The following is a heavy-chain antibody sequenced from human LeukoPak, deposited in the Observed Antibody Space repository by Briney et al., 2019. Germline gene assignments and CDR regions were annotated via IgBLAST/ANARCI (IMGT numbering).Heavy chain of an antibody. V-gene: IGHV4-59*08. CDR1: GGSISSYY. Sequence: PSETLSLTCTVSGGSISSYYWSWIRQPPGKGLEWIGYIYYSGSTNYNPSLKSRVTISVDTSKNQFSLKLSSVTAADTAVYYCASRPYSSILDYWGQGTLVTVSS. CDR2: IYYSGST. J-gene: IGHJ4*02. D-gene: IGHD2-21*01. CDR3: ASRPYSSILDY.